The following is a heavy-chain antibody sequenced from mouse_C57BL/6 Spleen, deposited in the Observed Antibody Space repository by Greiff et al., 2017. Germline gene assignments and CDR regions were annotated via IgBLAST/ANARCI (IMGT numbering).Heavy chain of an antibody. CDR2: IDPSDSYP. V-gene: IGHV1-69*01. CDR3: ARSSYDGYYYWYFDV. CDR1: GYTFTSYW. D-gene: IGHD2-3*01. J-gene: IGHJ1*03. Sequence: QVQLQQPGAELVMPGASVKLSCKASGYTFTSYWMHWVKQRPGQGLEWIGEIDPSDSYPNYNQKFKGKSTLTVDKSSSTAYMQLSSLTSEDSAVYYCARSSYDGYYYWYFDVWGTGTTVTVSS.